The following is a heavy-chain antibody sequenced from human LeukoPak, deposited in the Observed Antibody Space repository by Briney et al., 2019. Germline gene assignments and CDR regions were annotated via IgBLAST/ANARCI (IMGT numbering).Heavy chain of an antibody. CDR2: MNPNSGDS. CDR3: ARFSPNENHGDYAFDY. D-gene: IGHD4-17*01. Sequence: ASVKVSCKASGYTFTNYDINWVRQTTGQGLQWIGWMNPNSGDSGYAQELQGRVTMTRDTSISTAYMELSSLTSKDTALYFCARFSPNENHGDYAFDYWGQGTPVTVSS. J-gene: IGHJ4*02. CDR1: GYTFTNYD. V-gene: IGHV1-8*01.